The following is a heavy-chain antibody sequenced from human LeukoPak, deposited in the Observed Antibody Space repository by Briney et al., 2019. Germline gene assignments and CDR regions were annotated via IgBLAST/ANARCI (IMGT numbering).Heavy chain of an antibody. CDR1: GFTFSNAW. Sequence: PGGSLRLSCAASGFTFSNAWMSWVRQAPGKGLEWVGRIKSKTDGCTTDYAAPVKGRFTISRDDSKDTLYLQMNSVKAEDTAVYYCTTDRPEYCSGGSCYFSWSFIAFDIWGQGTMVTVSS. CDR3: TTDRPEYCSGGSCYFSWSFIAFDI. CDR2: IKSKTDGCTT. V-gene: IGHV3-15*01. D-gene: IGHD2-15*01. J-gene: IGHJ3*02.